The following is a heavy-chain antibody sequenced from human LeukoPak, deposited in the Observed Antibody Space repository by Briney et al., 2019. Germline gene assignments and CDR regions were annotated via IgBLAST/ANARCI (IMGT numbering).Heavy chain of an antibody. J-gene: IGHJ4*02. CDR3: ARVGLWFGELRGPSDY. Sequence: ASVKVSCKASGYTFTSYAMNWVRQAPGQGLEWMGWINTNTGNPTYAQGFTGRFVFSLDTSVSTAYLQISSLKAEDTAVYYCARVGLWFGELRGPSDYWGQGTLVTVSS. D-gene: IGHD3-10*01. V-gene: IGHV7-4-1*02. CDR2: INTNTGNP. CDR1: GYTFTSYA.